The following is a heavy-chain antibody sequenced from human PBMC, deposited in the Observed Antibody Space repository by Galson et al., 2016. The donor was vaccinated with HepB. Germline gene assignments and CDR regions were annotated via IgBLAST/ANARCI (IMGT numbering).Heavy chain of an antibody. Sequence: SLRLSCAASGFTFSSYWMHWVRQAPGKGLVWVSRINGDGSSIDYADSVKGRFIIFRDNAKNTLYLQMNSLRAEDTAVYFCARDLRYYGSGTYFYYYDYWGQGTLVTVS. CDR1: GFTFSSYW. J-gene: IGHJ4*02. D-gene: IGHD3-10*01. CDR2: INGDGSSI. V-gene: IGHV3-74*01. CDR3: ARDLRYYGSGTYFYYYDY.